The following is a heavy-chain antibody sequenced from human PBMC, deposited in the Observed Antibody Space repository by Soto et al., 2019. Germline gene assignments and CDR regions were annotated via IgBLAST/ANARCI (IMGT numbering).Heavy chain of an antibody. CDR3: XXXXXGDAEGRYFRH. CDR2: VSVSGANT. J-gene: IGHJ1*01. CDR1: GFTFNTYA. Sequence: EVQLLESGGGLVQPGGSLRLSCAASGFTFNTYALGWVRQAPGRGLEWVSTVSVSGANTYYADSVKGRFTISRDNSRNTVYLQMNSLGAEDTALXXCXXXXXGDAEGRYFRHWGQGNLVTXSS. V-gene: IGHV3-23*01. D-gene: IGHD2-21*02.